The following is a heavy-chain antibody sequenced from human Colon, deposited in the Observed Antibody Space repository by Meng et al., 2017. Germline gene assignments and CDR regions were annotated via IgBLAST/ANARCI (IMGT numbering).Heavy chain of an antibody. J-gene: IGHJ4*02. CDR1: GYTFSNYE. D-gene: IGHD3-16*02. Sequence: ASVPVSCKDSGYTFSNYEINWVRQATGHGLEWVGWMNPNSCNTGYLPKFQGRVTMTRNLSINTAYMELSSLSSEGTAVYYCARTSYHDYWGQGTLVTVSS. CDR2: MNPNSCNT. V-gene: IGHV1-8*01. CDR3: ARTSYHDY.